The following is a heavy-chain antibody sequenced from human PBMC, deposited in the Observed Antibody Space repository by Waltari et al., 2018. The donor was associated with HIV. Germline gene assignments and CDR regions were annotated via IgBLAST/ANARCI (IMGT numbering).Heavy chain of an antibody. Sequence: EVQLVESGGDLVQPGRSLRLSCAASGFTFDDYAMHWVRQAPGKGLDWVSGINCNSDNLGYADSVKGRFTISRDHAKNSLYLQMNSLRPEDTALYYCAKAYDSSGFQYYFDYWGQGTLVTVSS. CDR1: GFTFDDYA. CDR2: INCNSDNL. D-gene: IGHD3-22*01. V-gene: IGHV3-9*01. CDR3: AKAYDSSGFQYYFDY. J-gene: IGHJ4*02.